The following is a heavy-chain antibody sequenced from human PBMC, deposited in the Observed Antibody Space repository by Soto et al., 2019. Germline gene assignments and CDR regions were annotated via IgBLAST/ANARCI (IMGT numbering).Heavy chain of an antibody. J-gene: IGHJ4*02. Sequence: QVQLQESGPGLVKPSETLSLTCTVSGGSVSSGSYYWSWIRQPPGKVLEWIGYIYYSGSTNYNPSLKRRVTISVDTSKNQFSLKLSSVTAADTAVYYCARELTGTKEGPFDYWGQGTLVTVSS. CDR1: GGSVSSGSYY. D-gene: IGHD1-20*01. CDR3: ARELTGTKEGPFDY. V-gene: IGHV4-61*01. CDR2: IYYSGST.